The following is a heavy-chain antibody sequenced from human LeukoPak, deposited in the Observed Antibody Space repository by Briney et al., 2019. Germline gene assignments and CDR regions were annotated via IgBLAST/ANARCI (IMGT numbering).Heavy chain of an antibody. CDR3: ARQLGYCSGGSCSFYFDY. J-gene: IGHJ4*02. Sequence: SETLSLTCAVSGGSILTTNWWSWVRQPPGKGLEWIGEVHLSGASNYNPSLKSRVTISVDTSKNQFSLKLSSVTAADTAVYYCARQLGYCSGGSCSFYFDYWGQGTLVTVSS. V-gene: IGHV4-4*02. CDR2: VHLSGAS. D-gene: IGHD2-15*01. CDR1: GGSILTTNW.